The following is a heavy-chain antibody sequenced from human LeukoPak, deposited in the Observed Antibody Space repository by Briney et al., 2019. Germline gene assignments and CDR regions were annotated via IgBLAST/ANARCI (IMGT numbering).Heavy chain of an antibody. J-gene: IGHJ6*03. CDR1: GGTFSSYA. Sequence: VASVKVSCKASGGTFSSYAISWVRQAPGQGLEWMGGIIPIFGTANYAQRFQGRVTITTDESTSTAYMELSSLRSEDTAVYYCARGPIHSSSSYDYYYYYYMDVWGKGTTVTVSS. D-gene: IGHD6-6*01. V-gene: IGHV1-69*05. CDR3: ARGPIHSSSSYDYYYYYYMDV. CDR2: IIPIFGTA.